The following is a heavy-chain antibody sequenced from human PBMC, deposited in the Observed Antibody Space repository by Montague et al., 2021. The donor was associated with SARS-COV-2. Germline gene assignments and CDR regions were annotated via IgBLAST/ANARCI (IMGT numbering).Heavy chain of an antibody. CDR1: GGSISSHF. CDR3: ARATSARGAVSWFDP. V-gene: IGHV4-59*11. D-gene: IGHD3-10*01. J-gene: IGHJ5*02. CDR2: INSNGGT. Sequence: SETLSLTCTVSGGSISSHFWSFIRQPPGKGLEWIGYINSNGGTNDNPSLRSRLTMSVDTSKNQFSLQLRSMTPADTAVYFCARATSARGAVSWFDPWGQGIRVTVSS.